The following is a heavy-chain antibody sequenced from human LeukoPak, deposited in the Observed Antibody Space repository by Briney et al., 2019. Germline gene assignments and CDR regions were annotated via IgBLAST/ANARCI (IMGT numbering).Heavy chain of an antibody. CDR3: ARVAVTTWDFDY. V-gene: IGHV3-74*01. Sequence: GGSLRLSCAASGFTFSSYWMHWVRQAPGKGLVWVSRINSDGSSTSHADSVKGRFTISRDNAKNTLCLQMNSLRDEDTAVYYCARVAVTTWDFDYWGQGALVTVSS. CDR2: INSDGSST. J-gene: IGHJ4*02. CDR1: GFTFSSYW. D-gene: IGHD4-11*01.